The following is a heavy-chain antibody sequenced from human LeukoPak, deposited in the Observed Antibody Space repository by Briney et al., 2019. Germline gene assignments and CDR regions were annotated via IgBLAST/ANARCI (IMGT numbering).Heavy chain of an antibody. J-gene: IGHJ4*02. V-gene: IGHV1-69*13. CDR3: ARDFNPTYYYGSGSFSLEYFDY. Sequence: GASVKVSCKASGGTFSSYAISWVRQAPGQGLEWMGGIIPIFGTANYAQKFQGRVTITADESTSTAYMELSSLRSEDTAVYYCARDFNPTYYYGSGSFSLEYFDYWGQGTLVTVSS. D-gene: IGHD3-10*01. CDR1: GGTFSSYA. CDR2: IIPIFGTA.